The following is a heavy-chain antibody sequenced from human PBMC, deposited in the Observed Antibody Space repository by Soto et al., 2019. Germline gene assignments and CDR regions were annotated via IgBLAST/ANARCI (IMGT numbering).Heavy chain of an antibody. CDR1: GFTFSSHE. J-gene: IGHJ1*01. CDR3: ARGDVY. Sequence: GGSLRLSCEATGFTFSSHEMNWIRQTPGKRLEWIAKISGSGSTINYADSVKGRFTISRDNVQRTLHLQMDSLRVEDTGVYYCARGDVYWGRGTLVTVSS. V-gene: IGHV3-48*03. CDR2: ISGSGSTI. D-gene: IGHD1-20*01.